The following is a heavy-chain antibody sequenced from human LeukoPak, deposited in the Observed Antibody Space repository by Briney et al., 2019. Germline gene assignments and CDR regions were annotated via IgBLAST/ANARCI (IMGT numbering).Heavy chain of an antibody. CDR3: ARGRRIAARPGGTFDY. CDR2: IIPILGIA. D-gene: IGHD6-6*01. V-gene: IGHV1-69*04. CDR1: GGTFSSYA. J-gene: IGHJ4*02. Sequence: SVKVSCKASGGTFSSYAISWVRQAPGQGLEWMGRIIPILGIANYAQKFQGRVTMTRDTSISTAYMELSRLRSDDTAVYYCARGRRIAARPGGTFDYWGQGTLVTVSS.